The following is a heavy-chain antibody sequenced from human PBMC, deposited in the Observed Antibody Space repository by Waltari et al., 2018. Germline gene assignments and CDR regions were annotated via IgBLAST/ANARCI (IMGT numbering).Heavy chain of an antibody. J-gene: IGHJ5*02. CDR2: IKPGGST. CDR1: GGSFSGYY. CDR3: ARVVGFWSGDWFDP. D-gene: IGHD3-3*01. Sequence: QVQLQQWGAGLLKPSETLSLTCAVYGGSFSGYYWSWIRQPPGKGLEWIGEIKPGGSTNHNPSLKRRVTISVATSKNQFSLKLSSVTAADTAVYYCARVVGFWSGDWFDPWGQGTLVTVSS. V-gene: IGHV4-34*01.